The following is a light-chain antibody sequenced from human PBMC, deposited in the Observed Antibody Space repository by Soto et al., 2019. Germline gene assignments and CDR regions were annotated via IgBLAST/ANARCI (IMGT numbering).Light chain of an antibody. CDR1: SWHSDYA. V-gene: IGLV4-69*01. CDR3: QAWGTGGV. Sequence: QSVLTQSPSASASPGASVKLTCTLSSWHSDYAIAWHQQQPEKGPRYLMKVTSDGSHTKGDGIPDRFSGSSSGADRYLTISSLRSDDEADYYCQAWGTGGVFGGGTKVTVL. J-gene: IGLJ3*02. CDR2: VTSDGSH.